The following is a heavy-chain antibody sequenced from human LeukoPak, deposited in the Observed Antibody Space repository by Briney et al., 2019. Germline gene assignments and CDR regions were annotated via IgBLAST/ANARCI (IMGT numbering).Heavy chain of an antibody. CDR3: ARAAPSLEVRYYFDS. CDR1: GGSISSSY. D-gene: IGHD1-1*01. V-gene: IGHV4-4*07. J-gene: IGHJ4*02. CDR2: IYMSESA. Sequence: SETLSLTCTVSGGSISSSYWSWIRQPAGKGLEWIGRIYMSESANYNPSLKSRVTMSVDTSKNQFSLKLSSVTAADTAVYYCARAAPSLEVRYYFDSWGQGTLVTVSS.